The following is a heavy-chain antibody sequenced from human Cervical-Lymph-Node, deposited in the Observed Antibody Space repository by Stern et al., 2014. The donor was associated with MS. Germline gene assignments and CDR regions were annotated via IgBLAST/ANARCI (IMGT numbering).Heavy chain of an antibody. CDR1: RHIFTDYY. Sequence: QVQLVQSGAEVKKPGASVKVSCKTSRHIFTDYYIHWMRQAPGQGLEWMGRINPKSGGTNFAQKFQGRVTMTGDTSINTTYMELSSLKFDDTAVYYCAKTTPRAYSGFDPWGQGSLVTVSS. CDR3: AKTTPRAYSGFDP. D-gene: IGHD6-13*01. V-gene: IGHV1-2*06. CDR2: INPKSGGT. J-gene: IGHJ5*02.